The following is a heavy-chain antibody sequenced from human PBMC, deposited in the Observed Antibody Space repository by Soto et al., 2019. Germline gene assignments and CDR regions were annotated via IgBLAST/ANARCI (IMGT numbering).Heavy chain of an antibody. Sequence: SETLSLTCTVSGGSVTSGTYYWNWIRQPPGKGLEWIGYISYSGSTNYSPSLKSRVTISVDTSKNQFSLKLNSVAAADAAVYYCARSGLKYDTSGYYQYYFDYWGPGTLVTVS. CDR3: ARSGLKYDTSGYYQYYFDY. J-gene: IGHJ4*02. CDR1: GGSVTSGTYY. D-gene: IGHD3-22*01. V-gene: IGHV4-61*01. CDR2: ISYSGST.